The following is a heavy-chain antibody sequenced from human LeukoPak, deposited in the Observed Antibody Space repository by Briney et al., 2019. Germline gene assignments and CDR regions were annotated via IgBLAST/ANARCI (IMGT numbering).Heavy chain of an antibody. J-gene: IGHJ4*02. CDR1: GFTFSSYA. D-gene: IGHD2-2*01. CDR3: AKLVGYCSSTGCSHFDY. CDR2: ISGSGGST. V-gene: IGHV3-23*01. Sequence: GGSLRLSCAASGFTFSSYAMSWVRQAPGKGLEWVSAISGSGGSTYYADSVKGRFTISRDNSKNTLYLQMNSLRAEDTAVYYCAKLVGYCSSTGCSHFDYWGQGTLVTVSS.